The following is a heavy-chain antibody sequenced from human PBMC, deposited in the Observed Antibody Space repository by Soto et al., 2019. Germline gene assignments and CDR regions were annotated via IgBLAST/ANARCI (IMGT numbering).Heavy chain of an antibody. CDR2: IIPMFDTP. J-gene: IGHJ4*02. V-gene: IGHV1-69*12. CDR3: ARSGGRDRDFNY. Sequence: QVQLVQSGAEVKKPGSSVKVSCKASGGTFSSDSFSWVRQAPGQGLEWMGGIIPMFDTPTYAKKFQDRVTITADESTSTAYMRLSSLRSDDTAVYYCARSGGRDRDFNYWGQGSLGTVSP. D-gene: IGHD2-15*01. CDR1: GGTFSSDS.